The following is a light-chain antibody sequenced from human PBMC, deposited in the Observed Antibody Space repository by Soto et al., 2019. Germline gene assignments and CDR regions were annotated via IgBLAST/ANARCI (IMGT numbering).Light chain of an antibody. CDR1: SSDVGSYNL. J-gene: IGLJ1*01. V-gene: IGLV2-14*02. Sequence: QSALTQPASVSGSPGQSITISCTGTSSDVGSYNLVSWYQQHPGKAPNLMIYEVSKRPSGVSNRFSGSKSGNTASLTISGLQAEDEADYYCTSYTSSYIFVLGGGTKVTV. CDR3: TSYTSSYIFV. CDR2: EVS.